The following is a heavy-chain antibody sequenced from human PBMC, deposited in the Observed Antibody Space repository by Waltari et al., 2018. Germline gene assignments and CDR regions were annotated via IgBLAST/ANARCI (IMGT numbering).Heavy chain of an antibody. CDR2: MSYDGSDK. Sequence: QVEVVESGGGVVQPGGSLRLSCATSGFTFDSHGMHWVRQAPGKGLEWVALMSYDGSDKKYADSVRGRFTISRDNFKNMIYLQMNSLRSDDTAIYYCAKSTTGDAFSAFDHWGQGTLVTASS. D-gene: IGHD2-21*01. V-gene: IGHV3-30*18. CDR1: GFTFDSHG. CDR3: AKSTTGDAFSAFDH. J-gene: IGHJ4*02.